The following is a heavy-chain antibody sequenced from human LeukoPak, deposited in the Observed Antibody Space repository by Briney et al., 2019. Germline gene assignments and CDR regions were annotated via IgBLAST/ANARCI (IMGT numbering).Heavy chain of an antibody. D-gene: IGHD6-13*01. CDR1: GFTFSNYW. Sequence: GESLRLSCAASGFTFSNYWMSWVRQAPGKGLEWVANIKQDGSEKYYVDSMKGRLTISRDNAKNSLYLQMNSLRVEDTAVYYCARAKAAAMFSSDYWGQGTLVTVSS. V-gene: IGHV3-7*03. J-gene: IGHJ4*02. CDR2: IKQDGSEK. CDR3: ARAKAAAMFSSDY.